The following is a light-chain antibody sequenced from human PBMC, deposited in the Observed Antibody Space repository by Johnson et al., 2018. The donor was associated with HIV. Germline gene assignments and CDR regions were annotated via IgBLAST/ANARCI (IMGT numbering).Light chain of an antibody. CDR3: ATWDSSLSAYV. CDR2: SDD. Sequence: QSVLTQPPSVSAAPGQKVTISCSGSSSDMGNYAVSWYQQLPGTAPKLLIFSDDERPSGVPDRFSASKSGTSASLAISWLQPEDEADYYCATWDSSLSAYVFGTGTKVTVL. J-gene: IGLJ1*01. V-gene: IGLV1-41*01. CDR1: SSDMGNYA.